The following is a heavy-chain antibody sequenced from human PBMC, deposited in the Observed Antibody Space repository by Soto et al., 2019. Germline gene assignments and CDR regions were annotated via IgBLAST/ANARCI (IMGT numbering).Heavy chain of an antibody. Sequence: ASVKVSCKASGGTFSSYAISWVRQAPGQGLEWMGGIIPIFGTANYAQKFQGRVTITADESTSTAYMELSSLRSEDTAVYYCARDPTRGPNMLVGGVFGMDVWGQGTTVTVSS. D-gene: IGHD6-6*01. CDR1: GGTFSSYA. CDR3: ARDPTRGPNMLVGGVFGMDV. J-gene: IGHJ6*02. V-gene: IGHV1-69*13. CDR2: IIPIFGTA.